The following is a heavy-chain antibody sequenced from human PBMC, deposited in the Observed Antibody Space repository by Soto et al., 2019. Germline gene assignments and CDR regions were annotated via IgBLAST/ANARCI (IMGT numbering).Heavy chain of an antibody. Sequence: SVKVSCKASGGTFSSYAISWVRQAPGQGLEWMGGIIPIFGTANYAQKFQGRVTITADESTSTAYMELSSLRSEDTAVYYCARDYSSGWYGNWFDPWGQGTLVTVSS. J-gene: IGHJ5*02. CDR2: IIPIFGTA. V-gene: IGHV1-69*13. D-gene: IGHD6-19*01. CDR3: ARDYSSGWYGNWFDP. CDR1: GGTFSSYA.